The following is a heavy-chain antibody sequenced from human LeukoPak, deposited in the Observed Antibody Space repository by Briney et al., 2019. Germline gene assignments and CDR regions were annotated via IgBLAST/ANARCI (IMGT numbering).Heavy chain of an antibody. CDR1: GGSIGSSSHY. CDR2: IYYSGST. CDR3: ARHVPAAIFFNYFDF. D-gene: IGHD3-3*01. J-gene: IGHJ5*01. Sequence: SETLSLTCTVSGGSIGSSSHYWGWIRQTPGKGLEWIRSIYYSGSTYYDPSLKSRVTISVDTSKNQFSLKLSSVTAADTAVYYCARHVPAAIFFNYFDFWGQGTLVTVSS. V-gene: IGHV4-39*01.